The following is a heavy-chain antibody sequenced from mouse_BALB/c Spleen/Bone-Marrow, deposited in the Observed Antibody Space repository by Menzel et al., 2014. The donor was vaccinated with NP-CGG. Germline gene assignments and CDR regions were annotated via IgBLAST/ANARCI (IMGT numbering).Heavy chain of an antibody. CDR2: RSNKANGDTT. D-gene: IGHD2-1*01. V-gene: IGHV7-3*02. J-gene: IGHJ3*01. CDR1: GFTLQENY. Sequence: DVKLVKSGGGMVKPGGSLRHSCATSGFTLQENYIRWVRKRKGNVLQRRGFRSNKANGDTTEYSASVKGRFTISRDNSQSSLYLQMNTLRAEDSATYYCARDIGNYVRFAYWGQGTLVTVS. CDR3: ARDIGNYVRFAY.